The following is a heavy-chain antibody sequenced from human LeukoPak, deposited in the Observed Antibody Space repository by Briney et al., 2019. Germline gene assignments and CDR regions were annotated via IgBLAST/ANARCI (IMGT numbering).Heavy chain of an antibody. CDR3: AKDPRSGSYFDY. V-gene: IGHV3-23*01. CDR2: ISGSGGST. J-gene: IGHJ4*02. Sequence: PGGSLRLPCAASGFIFSRYAMSWVRQAPGKGLEWVSAISGSGGSTYYADSVKGRFTISRDNSKNTLYLQMNSLRAEDTAVYYCAKDPRSGSYFDYWGQGTLVTVSS. CDR1: GFIFSRYA. D-gene: IGHD1-26*01.